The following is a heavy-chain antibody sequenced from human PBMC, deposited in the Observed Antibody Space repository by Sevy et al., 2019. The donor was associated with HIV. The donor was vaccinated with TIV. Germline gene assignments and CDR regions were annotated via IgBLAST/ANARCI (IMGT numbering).Heavy chain of an antibody. CDR3: ANSRGRYEGSSWLYYYYLMDV. V-gene: IGHV3-30*18. CDR1: GFTFSRYG. D-gene: IGHD6-13*01. Sequence: GGSLRLSCAAAGFTFSRYGMHWARQAPDKGLEWVAVISNDGSDKEYADSVKGRFTVSRDNSKDTVYLQMNSLRPEDTAVYYCANSRGRYEGSSWLYYYYLMDVWGQGTTVTVSS. J-gene: IGHJ6*02. CDR2: ISNDGSDK.